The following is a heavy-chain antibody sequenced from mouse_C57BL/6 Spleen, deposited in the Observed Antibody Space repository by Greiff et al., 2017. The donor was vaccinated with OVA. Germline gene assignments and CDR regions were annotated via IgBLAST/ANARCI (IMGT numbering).Heavy chain of an antibody. J-gene: IGHJ3*01. CDR2: FHPYNDDT. CDR3: ARGYGSSRGGFAY. V-gene: IGHV1-47*01. D-gene: IGHD1-1*01. CDR1: GSTFPPYP. Sequence: QVQLQQSGAELLNPGASVRMSSKASGSTFPPYPIEGMKQNHGKSQGWIGNFHPYNDDTKNNEKFKGKATLTVEKSSSTVYLELSRLTSDDSAVYYCARGYGSSRGGFAYWGQGTLVTVSA.